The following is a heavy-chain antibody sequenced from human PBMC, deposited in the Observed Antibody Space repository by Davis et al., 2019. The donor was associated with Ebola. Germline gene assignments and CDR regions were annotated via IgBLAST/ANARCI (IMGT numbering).Heavy chain of an antibody. V-gene: IGHV3-74*01. CDR1: GFTFSSYW. D-gene: IGHD1-26*01. CDR2: INSDGSST. Sequence: HTEGSLRLSCAASGFTFSSYWMHWVRQAPGKGLVCVSRINSDGSSTRYADPVKGRFTISRDNAKNTLYLQMNSLRAEDTAVYYCARGHGSSPDNWFDPWGQGTLVTVSS. J-gene: IGHJ5*02. CDR3: ARGHGSSPDNWFDP.